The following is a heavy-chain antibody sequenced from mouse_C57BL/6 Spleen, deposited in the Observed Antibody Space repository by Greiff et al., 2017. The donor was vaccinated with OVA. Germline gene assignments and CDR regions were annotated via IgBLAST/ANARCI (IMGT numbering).Heavy chain of an antibody. CDR3: AREDDYGAMDY. J-gene: IGHJ4*01. Sequence: EVKLMESEGGLVQPGSSMKLSCTASGFTFSDYYMAWVRQVPEKGLEWVANINYDGSSTYYLDSLKSRFIISRDNAKNILYLQMSSLKSEDTATYYCAREDDYGAMDYWGQGTSVTVSS. D-gene: IGHD2-4*01. V-gene: IGHV5-16*01. CDR2: INYDGSST. CDR1: GFTFSDYY.